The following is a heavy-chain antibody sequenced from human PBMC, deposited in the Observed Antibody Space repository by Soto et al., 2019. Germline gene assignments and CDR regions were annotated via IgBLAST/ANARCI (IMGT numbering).Heavy chain of an antibody. J-gene: IGHJ3*02. Sequence: EVQLVESGGGLVQPGGSLRLSCAASGFTVSSNYMSWVCQAPGKGLEWVSVSYSGGSTYYADSVKGRFTISRDNSKNTLYLQMNSLRAEDTAVYYCARSYSWVEAFYIWGQGTMVTVSS. CDR1: GFTVSSNY. D-gene: IGHD2-21*01. V-gene: IGHV3-66*01. CDR3: ARSYSWVEAFYI. CDR2: SYSGGST.